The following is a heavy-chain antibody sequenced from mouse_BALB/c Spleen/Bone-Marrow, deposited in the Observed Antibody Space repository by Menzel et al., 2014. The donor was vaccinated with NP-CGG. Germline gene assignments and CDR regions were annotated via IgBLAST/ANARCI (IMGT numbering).Heavy chain of an antibody. J-gene: IGHJ2*01. D-gene: IGHD2-2*01. CDR2: ISTYYGDA. Sequence: VQLQQSGAELVRPGVSVKISCKGSGYTFTDYAMHWVKQSHAKSLEWIGVISTYYGDASYNQKFKGKATMTVDKSSSTAYMELARLTSEDSAIYYCARSGGYGYFDYWGQGTTLTVSS. CDR1: GYTFTDYA. V-gene: IGHV1S137*01. CDR3: ARSGGYGYFDY.